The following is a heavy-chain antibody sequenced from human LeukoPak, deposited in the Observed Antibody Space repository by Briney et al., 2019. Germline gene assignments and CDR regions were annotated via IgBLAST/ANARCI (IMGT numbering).Heavy chain of an antibody. CDR3: ARENFPPRSPYYYYGMDV. CDR2: IWYDGSNK. Sequence: GRSLRLSCAASGFTFSSYGMHWVRQAPGKGLEWVAVIWYDGSNKYYADSVKGRFTISRDNSKNTLYLQMNSLRAEDTAVYYCARENFPPRSPYYYYGMDVWGQGTTVTVFS. V-gene: IGHV3-33*01. CDR1: GFTFSSYG. J-gene: IGHJ6*02.